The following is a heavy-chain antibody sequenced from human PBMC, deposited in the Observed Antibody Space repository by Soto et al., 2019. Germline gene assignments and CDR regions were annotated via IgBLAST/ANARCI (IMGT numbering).Heavy chain of an antibody. CDR3: ARLNTGDGGAAAIDAFDI. V-gene: IGHV3-48*02. CDR1: GFPFRSSR. J-gene: IGHJ3*02. Sequence: GGSLRLCCAASGFPFRSSRMNWIRQAPGKGLEWVSYISSSSSTIYYADSVKGRFTISRDNAKNSLYLQMNSLRDQDTAVYYCARLNTGDGGAAAIDAFDIWGQGTMVTVSS. D-gene: IGHD6-13*01. CDR2: ISSSSSTI.